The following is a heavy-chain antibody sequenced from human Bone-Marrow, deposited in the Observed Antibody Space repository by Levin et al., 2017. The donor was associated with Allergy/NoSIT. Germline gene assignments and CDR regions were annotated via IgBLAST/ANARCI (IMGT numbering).Heavy chain of an antibody. CDR2: ISYDGSNK. CDR3: AKASVLRRRYCSSTSCYAGNDY. J-gene: IGHJ4*02. V-gene: IGHV3-30*18. CDR1: GFTFSSYG. D-gene: IGHD2-2*01. Sequence: GGSLRLSCAASGFTFSSYGMHWVRQAPGKGLEWVAVISYDGSNKYYADSVKGRFTISRDNSKNTLYLQMNSLRAEDTAVYYCAKASVLRRRYCSSTSCYAGNDYWGQGTLVTVSS.